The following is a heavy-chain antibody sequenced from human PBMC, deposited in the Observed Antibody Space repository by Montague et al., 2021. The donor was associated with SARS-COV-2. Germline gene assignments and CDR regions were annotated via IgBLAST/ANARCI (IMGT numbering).Heavy chain of an antibody. CDR2: IYVNGRIFISGKT. CDR3: VSSVGLIKMSATNFDY. CDR1: GGSISSGSYY. J-gene: IGHJ4*02. D-gene: IGHD5-24*01. Sequence: TLSLTCSVSGGSISSGSYYWSWIRQPAGKGLEWIGRIYVNGRIFISGKTKYDPSLKSRVIISLDTSKNQFSLKLSSVTAADTAVYYCVSSVGLIKMSATNFDYWGQGTLVTVSS. V-gene: IGHV4-61*02.